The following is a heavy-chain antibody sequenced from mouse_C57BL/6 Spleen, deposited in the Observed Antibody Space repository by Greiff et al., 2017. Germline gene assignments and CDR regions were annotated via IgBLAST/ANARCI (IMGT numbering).Heavy chain of an antibody. Sequence: QVQLQQPGAELVRPGSSVKLSCKASGYTFTSYWMDWVKQRPGQGLEWIGNIYPSDSETHYNQKFKDKATLTVDKSSSTAYMQLSSLTSEVSAVYYCARRGYGLDYWGQGTTLTVSS. CDR1: GYTFTSYW. CDR2: IYPSDSET. J-gene: IGHJ2*01. CDR3: ARRGYGLDY. V-gene: IGHV1-61*01. D-gene: IGHD2-10*02.